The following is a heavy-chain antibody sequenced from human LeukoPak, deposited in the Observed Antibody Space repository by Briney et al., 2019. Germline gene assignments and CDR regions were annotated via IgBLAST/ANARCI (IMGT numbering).Heavy chain of an antibody. J-gene: IGHJ6*02. CDR1: GFTFSSYW. CDR2: IKQGGSEK. D-gene: IGHD6-19*01. CDR3: ARDLDSSGWYGYYYYYYGMDV. V-gene: IGHV3-7*01. Sequence: GGSLRRSCAASGFTFSSYWMSWVRQAPGKGLEWVANIKQGGSEKYYVDSVKGRFTISRDNAKNSLYLQMNSLRAEDTAVYYYARDLDSSGWYGYYYYYYGMDVWGQGTTVTVSS.